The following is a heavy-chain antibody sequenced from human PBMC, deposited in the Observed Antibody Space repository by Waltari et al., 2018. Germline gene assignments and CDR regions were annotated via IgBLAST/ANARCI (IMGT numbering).Heavy chain of an antibody. CDR3: ARGSGVDY. D-gene: IGHD7-27*01. CDR1: GATFSTYV. V-gene: IGHV3-23*01. J-gene: IGHJ4*02. CDR2: ISDGGGII. Sequence: EVQLLESGGGLVQPGGSLSLSCAAPGATFSTYVMNWVRQAPGKGLEWVSSISDGGGIINYADSVKGRFTISRDNSKNTVYLQMKSLRAEDTAVYYCARGSGVDYWGQGTLVTISS.